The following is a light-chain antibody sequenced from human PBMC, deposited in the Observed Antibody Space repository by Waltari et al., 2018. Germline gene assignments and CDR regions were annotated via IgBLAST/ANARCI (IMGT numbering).Light chain of an antibody. Sequence: DIQMTQSPSTLYASVGDRVTITCRASQSIGSSLAWYQQKPGKAPKVVIYEASSLESGVPSRFSGSGSGTEFTLTISSLQPDDFATYYCQQCNSYLLTFGGGTKVEIK. V-gene: IGKV1-5*03. CDR1: QSIGSS. CDR3: QQCNSYLLT. J-gene: IGKJ4*01. CDR2: EAS.